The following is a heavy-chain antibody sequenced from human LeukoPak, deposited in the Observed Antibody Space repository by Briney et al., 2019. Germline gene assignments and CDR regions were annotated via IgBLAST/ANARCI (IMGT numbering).Heavy chain of an antibody. Sequence: SETLSLTCTVSGGSISSYYWSWIRQPPGKGLEWIGYIYYSGSTNYNPSLKSRVTISVDTSKNQFSLKLSSVTAADTGVYYCARAFVDSSGRRAFDIWGQGTMVTVSS. CDR2: IYYSGST. V-gene: IGHV4-59*01. D-gene: IGHD6-19*01. CDR1: GGSISSYY. J-gene: IGHJ3*02. CDR3: ARAFVDSSGRRAFDI.